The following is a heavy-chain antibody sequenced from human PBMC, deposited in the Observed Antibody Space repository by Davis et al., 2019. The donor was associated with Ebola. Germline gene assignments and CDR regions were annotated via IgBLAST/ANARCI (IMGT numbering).Heavy chain of an antibody. V-gene: IGHV3-23*01. CDR2: ISGSGGST. CDR1: GFTFSDHY. J-gene: IGHJ4*02. CDR3: AKVGWLNY. D-gene: IGHD6-19*01. Sequence: GGSLRLSCAASGFTFSDHYMDWVRQAPGKGLEWVSAISGSGGSTYYADSVKGRFTISRDNSKNTLYLQMNSLRAEDTAVYYCAKVGWLNYWGQGTLVTVSS.